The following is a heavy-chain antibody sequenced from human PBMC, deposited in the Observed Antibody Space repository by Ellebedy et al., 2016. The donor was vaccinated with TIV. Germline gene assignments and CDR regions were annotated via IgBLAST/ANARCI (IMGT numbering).Heavy chain of an antibody. J-gene: IGHJ4*02. CDR1: GFPLSNYV. CDR3: AKDQIRPYNSGWNDY. V-gene: IGHV3-23*01. D-gene: IGHD6-19*01. Sequence: GGSLRLSCAASGFPLSNYVMSWVRQAPGKGLEWVSSISGSGISTYYADSVKGRFTISRDNSKNTLYLHMNSLRAEDTALYFCAKDQIRPYNSGWNDYWGQGTLVTVSS. CDR2: ISGSGIST.